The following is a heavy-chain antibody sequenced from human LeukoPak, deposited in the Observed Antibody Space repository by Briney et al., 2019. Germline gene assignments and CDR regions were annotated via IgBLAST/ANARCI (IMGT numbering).Heavy chain of an antibody. V-gene: IGHV3-48*03. CDR3: AGGPQYTGSFPY. Sequence: GGSLRLSCAASGFNVNSFEMTWVRQAPGLGLEFLSYISDSGGVIKYADSVKGRFIISGDSAENALYLQMNNLGADDTAVYFCAGGPQYTGSFPYWGQGTLVAVSS. J-gene: IGHJ4*02. D-gene: IGHD1-26*01. CDR2: ISDSGGVI. CDR1: GFNVNSFE.